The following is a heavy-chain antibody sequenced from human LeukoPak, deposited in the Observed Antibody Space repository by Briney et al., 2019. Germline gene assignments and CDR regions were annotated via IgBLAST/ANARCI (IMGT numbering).Heavy chain of an antibody. CDR3: AKNGDRGAYCTGGTCYPYFYYYMDV. V-gene: IGHV3-23*03. J-gene: IGHJ6*03. CDR2: IYSGGST. CDR1: GFAFSSYA. Sequence: GGSLRLSCAASGFAFSSYAMSWVRQAPGKGLEWVSVIYSGGSTYYADSVKGRFTISRDNSKNTLYLQMNSLRAEDTAIYYCAKNGDRGAYCTGGTCYPYFYYYMDVWGKGTTVTI. D-gene: IGHD2-15*01.